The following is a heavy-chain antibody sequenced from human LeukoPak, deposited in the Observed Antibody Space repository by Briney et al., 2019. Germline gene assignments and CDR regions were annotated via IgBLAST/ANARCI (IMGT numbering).Heavy chain of an antibody. CDR2: IWYDGSNK. D-gene: IGHD4-23*01. J-gene: IGHJ4*02. CDR1: GFTFSSYG. CDR3: ARDHAVVTPFDY. Sequence: GGSLRLSCAASGFTFSSYGMHWVRQAPGKGLEWVAVIWYDGSNKYYADSVKGRFTISRDNSKNTLYLQMNSLRAEDTAVYYCARDHAVVTPFDYWGQGTLVTVSS. V-gene: IGHV3-33*01.